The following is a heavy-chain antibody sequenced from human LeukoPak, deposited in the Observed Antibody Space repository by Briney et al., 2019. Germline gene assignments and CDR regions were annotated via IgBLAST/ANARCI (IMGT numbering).Heavy chain of an antibody. J-gene: IGHJ4*02. CDR2: INHSGST. CDR1: GGSFSGYY. V-gene: IGHV4-34*01. CDR3: ARGGLVYYGSGSFDY. Sequence: SETLSLTCAVYGGSFSGYYWSWIRQPPGKGLEWIGEINHSGSTNYNPSLKSRVTISVDTSKNQFSLKLSSVTAADTAVYYCARGGLVYYGSGSFDYWGQGTLVTVSS. D-gene: IGHD3-10*01.